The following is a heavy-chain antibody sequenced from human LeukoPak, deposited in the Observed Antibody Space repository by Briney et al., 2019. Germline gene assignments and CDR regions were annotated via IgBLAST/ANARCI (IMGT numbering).Heavy chain of an antibody. CDR1: GGTFSSYA. CDR2: IIPIFGTA. Sequence: ASVKVSCKASGGTFSSYAIGWVRQAPGQGLEWMGGIIPIFGTANYAQKLQGRVTITTDESTSTAYMELSSLRSEDTAVYYCARSDFWSGYGFDYWGQGTLVTVSS. V-gene: IGHV1-69*05. CDR3: ARSDFWSGYGFDY. J-gene: IGHJ4*02. D-gene: IGHD3-3*01.